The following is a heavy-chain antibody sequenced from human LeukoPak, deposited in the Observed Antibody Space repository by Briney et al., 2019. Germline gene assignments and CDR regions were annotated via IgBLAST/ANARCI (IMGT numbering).Heavy chain of an antibody. CDR3: ANNSSDSDAFYI. Sequence: GESLTLSCAVSGFTLRSYAMSWVRHRPRRGVEWVSAISGSGSSTYYAGSVSGRFNISTDTSKTTLYPQMHTLRAEDTAVHYCANNSSDSDAFYIWGQGTMVTVSS. J-gene: IGHJ3*02. CDR1: GFTLRSYA. D-gene: IGHD6-19*01. V-gene: IGHV3-23*01. CDR2: ISGSGSST.